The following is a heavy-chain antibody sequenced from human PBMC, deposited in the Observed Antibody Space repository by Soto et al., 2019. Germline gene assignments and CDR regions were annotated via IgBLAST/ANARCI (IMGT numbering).Heavy chain of an antibody. CDR1: GFTFHTYV. Sequence: GGSLRLSCVGSGFTFHTYVMNWVRQAPGKGLEWVSGISANDDSTFYADSLEGRFTISRDNSKNTVYLQMSNLRGGDTALYFCAKGIGTTRLYSMDVWGQGTTVTVSS. CDR2: ISANDDST. V-gene: IGHV3-23*01. D-gene: IGHD1-7*01. CDR3: AKGIGTTRLYSMDV. J-gene: IGHJ6*02.